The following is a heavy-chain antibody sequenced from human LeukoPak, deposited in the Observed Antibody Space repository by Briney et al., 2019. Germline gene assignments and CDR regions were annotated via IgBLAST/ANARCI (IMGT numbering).Heavy chain of an antibody. CDR2: IKQDGSEK. J-gene: IGHJ4*02. CDR3: ARTETLWFGELFPDY. CDR1: GFTFSSYW. Sequence: PGGSLRLSCAASGFTFSSYWMSWFRQALGKGLEWVANIKQDGSEKYYVDSVKGRFTISRDNAKNSLYLQMNSLRAEDTAVYYCARTETLWFGELFPDYWGQGTLVTVSS. V-gene: IGHV3-7*01. D-gene: IGHD3-10*01.